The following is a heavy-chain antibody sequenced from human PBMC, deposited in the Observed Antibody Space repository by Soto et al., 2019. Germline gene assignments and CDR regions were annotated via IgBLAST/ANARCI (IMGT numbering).Heavy chain of an antibody. CDR3: ARDYSSGWCLDY. V-gene: IGHV3-30-3*01. CDR1: GFPFSAEA. CDR2: ISYDGNNK. D-gene: IGHD6-13*01. Sequence: QVQLVESGGGVVQPGNSLRLSCAGSGFPFSAEAMHWVRQALGKGLEWVAAISYDGNNKNHADSVKGRFTVSRDNSKNTLYMQIYSLRPEDTAVYYCARDYSSGWCLDYWGQGSLVTVSS. J-gene: IGHJ4*02.